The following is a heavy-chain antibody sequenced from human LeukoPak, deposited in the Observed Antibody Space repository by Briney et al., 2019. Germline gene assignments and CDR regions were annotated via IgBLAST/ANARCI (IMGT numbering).Heavy chain of an antibody. D-gene: IGHD5-24*01. CDR1: GFTSSSYG. CDR3: AKGSFGLQIDY. CDR2: ISYDGSNK. V-gene: IGHV3-30*18. Sequence: GRSLRLSCAASGFTSSSYGMHWVRQAPGKGLEWVAVISYDGSNKYYADSVKGRFTISRDNSKNTLYLQMNSLRAEDTAVYYCAKGSFGLQIDYWGQGTLVTVSS. J-gene: IGHJ4*02.